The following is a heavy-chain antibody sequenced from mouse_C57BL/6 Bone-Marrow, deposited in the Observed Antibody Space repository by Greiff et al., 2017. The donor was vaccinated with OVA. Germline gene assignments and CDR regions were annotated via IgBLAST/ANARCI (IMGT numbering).Heavy chain of an antibody. J-gene: IGHJ3*01. Sequence: VQLKESGAELVRPGASVKLSCTASGFNIKDDYMHWVKQRPEQGLEWIGWIDPENGDTESASKFQGKATITADTSSNTAYLQLSSLTSEDTAVYYCTTNYYYGSSYVWFAYWGQGTLVTVSA. CDR2: IDPENGDT. CDR1: GFNIKDDY. CDR3: TTNYYYGSSYVWFAY. V-gene: IGHV14-4*01. D-gene: IGHD1-1*01.